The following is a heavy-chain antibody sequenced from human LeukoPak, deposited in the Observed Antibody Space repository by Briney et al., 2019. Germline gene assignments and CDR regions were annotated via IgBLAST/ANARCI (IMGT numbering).Heavy chain of an antibody. D-gene: IGHD2-15*01. V-gene: IGHV1-18*01. CDR2: ISAYNGDT. J-gene: IGHJ4*02. CDR1: GYTFTSYD. CDR3: ARDVYCSGGNCYYYFDY. Sequence: ASVKVSCKASGYTFTSYDIAWVRHAPGQGLEWMAWISAYNGDTNYAQKLQGRVTMTTDTSTSTAYMELTSLNSDDTAVYYCARDVYCSGGNCYYYFDYWGQGTLVTVSP.